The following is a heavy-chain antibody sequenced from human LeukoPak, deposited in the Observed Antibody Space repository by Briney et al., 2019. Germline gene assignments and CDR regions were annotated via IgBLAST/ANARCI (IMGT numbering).Heavy chain of an antibody. V-gene: IGHV4-59*01. CDR2: IYYSGTT. CDR3: ARLQRITMAGPDYWYFDL. CDR1: GDSINN. J-gene: IGHJ2*01. D-gene: IGHD3-10*01. Sequence: PSETLSLTCTVSGDSINNWSGIRQPPEKGLEWIGYIYYSGTTSYNPSLKGRVTISVDTSKTQFSLKMNSVTAADTAVYYCARLQRITMAGPDYWYFDLWGRGTLVTVSS.